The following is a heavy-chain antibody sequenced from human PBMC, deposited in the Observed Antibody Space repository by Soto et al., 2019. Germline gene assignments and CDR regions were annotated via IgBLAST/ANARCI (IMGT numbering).Heavy chain of an antibody. D-gene: IGHD3-3*01. CDR1: CDSISSGGYY. J-gene: IGHJ5*02. Sequence: SETLSLTWTVSCDSISSGGYYCSLIRQRPGEGLEWIGYIYYSGSTYYNPSLKSRATISVDTSKNQFSLKLSSVTAADTAVYYCARPVLSYDFWSGSPGGWFDPWGQGTLVTVSS. CDR2: IYYSGST. V-gene: IGHV4-30-4*08. CDR3: ARPVLSYDFWSGSPGGWFDP.